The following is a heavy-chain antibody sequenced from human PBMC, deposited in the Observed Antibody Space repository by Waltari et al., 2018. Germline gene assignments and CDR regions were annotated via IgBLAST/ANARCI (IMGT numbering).Heavy chain of an antibody. D-gene: IGHD4-17*01. CDR1: GFTFSSYG. Sequence: QVQLVESGGGVVQPGGSLRLSCAASGFTFSSYGMHWVRQAPGKGLEWVAFIRYDGSNKYYADSVKGRFTISRDNSKNTLYLQMNSLRAEDTAVYYCAKGTTVTTTSDAFDIWGQGTMVTVSS. CDR3: AKGTTVTTTSDAFDI. CDR2: IRYDGSNK. J-gene: IGHJ3*02. V-gene: IGHV3-30*02.